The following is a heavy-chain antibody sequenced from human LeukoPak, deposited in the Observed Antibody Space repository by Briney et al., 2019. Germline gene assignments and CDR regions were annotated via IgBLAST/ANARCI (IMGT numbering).Heavy chain of an antibody. CDR3: ARGFYGYNWFDN. CDR2: IYTTGST. D-gene: IGHD5-24*01. Sequence: SETLSLTCTVSGGSISTYYWSWIRQPPGKGLEGIGYIYTTGSTNYIPSLKSRVTMSMDTSENQFSLKLSSVTAADTAVYYCARGFYGYNWFDNWGQGTLVTVSS. J-gene: IGHJ4*02. CDR1: GGSISTYY. V-gene: IGHV4-4*09.